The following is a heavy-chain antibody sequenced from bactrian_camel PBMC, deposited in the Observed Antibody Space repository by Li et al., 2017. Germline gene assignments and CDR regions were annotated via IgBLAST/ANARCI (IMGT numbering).Heavy chain of an antibody. CDR1: GDADNEYC. CDR3: AAHPGDWCYTPVRANFRW. Sequence: HVQLVESGGGSVQTGGSLKLSCSVSGDADNEYCLGWFRQAPGKEREGVARICTPGGTPFYGDSVKGRFNITQDKRTRTTFLLMSSLKPEDTAMYYCAAHPGDWCYTPVRANFRWWGQGTRSPSP. J-gene: IGHJ4*01. D-gene: IGHD3*01. V-gene: IGHV3S61*01. CDR2: ICTPGGTP.